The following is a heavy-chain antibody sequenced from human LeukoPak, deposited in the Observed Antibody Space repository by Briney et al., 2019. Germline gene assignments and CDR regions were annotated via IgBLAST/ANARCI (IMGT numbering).Heavy chain of an antibody. V-gene: IGHV3-48*03. CDR2: ISSSGSTI. D-gene: IGHD2-21*02. Sequence: GGSLRLSCAASGFTFSSYEMSWGRQAPGKGPEWVSYISSSGSTIYYADSVKGRFTISRDNAKNSLYLQMNSLRAEDTAVYYCARETPYCGGDCYPPFYYGMDVWGKGTTVTVSS. J-gene: IGHJ6*04. CDR1: GFTFSSYE. CDR3: ARETPYCGGDCYPPFYYGMDV.